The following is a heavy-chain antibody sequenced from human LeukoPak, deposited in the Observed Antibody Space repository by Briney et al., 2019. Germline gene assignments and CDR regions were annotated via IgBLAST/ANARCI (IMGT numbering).Heavy chain of an antibody. CDR1: GGSLSSRNYY. V-gene: IGHV4-39*01. Sequence: SEALSLTCSVSGGSLSSRNYYWGWIRQPPGKGLEWIGSISYSGSTYYNPSLQSRVTILVDTSKNQFSLRVSSVTAADTALYYYARHLAYDFWSGPSPSFDYWGQGALVTVSS. CDR3: ARHLAYDFWSGPSPSFDY. CDR2: ISYSGST. J-gene: IGHJ4*02. D-gene: IGHD3-3*01.